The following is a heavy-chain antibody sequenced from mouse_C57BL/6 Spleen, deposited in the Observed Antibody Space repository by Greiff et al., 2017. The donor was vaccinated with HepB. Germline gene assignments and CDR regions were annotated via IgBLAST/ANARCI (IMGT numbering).Heavy chain of an antibody. CDR3: AKQDYGNGYFDV. CDR1: GFSLTSYG. V-gene: IGHV2-5*01. CDR2: IWRGGST. J-gene: IGHJ1*03. Sequence: QVHVKQSGPGLVQPSQSLSITCTVSGFSLTSYGVHWVRQSPGKGLEWLGVIWRGGSTDYNAAFMSRLSITKDNSKSQVFFKMNSLQAEDTAIYYCAKQDYGNGYFDVWGTGTTGTVSS. D-gene: IGHD2-1*01.